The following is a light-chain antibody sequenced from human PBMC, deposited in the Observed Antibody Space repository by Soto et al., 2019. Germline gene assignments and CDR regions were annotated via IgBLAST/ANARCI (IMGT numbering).Light chain of an antibody. CDR2: NNN. J-gene: IGLJ1*01. Sequence: QSVLTQPPSASGTPGRRLPISCSRDSSNIGTNAVNWYQQLPGTAPKLLIYNNNQRPSGVPDRFSGSKSGTSASLAISGLQSEDEADYYCAAWDDSLNGYVFGTGTKVTVL. V-gene: IGLV1-44*01. CDR1: SSNIGTNA. CDR3: AAWDDSLNGYV.